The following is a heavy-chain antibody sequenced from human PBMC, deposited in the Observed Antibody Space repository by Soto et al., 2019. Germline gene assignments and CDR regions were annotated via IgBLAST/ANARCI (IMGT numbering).Heavy chain of an antibody. V-gene: IGHV4-59*01. CDR1: GDSISAYS. J-gene: IGHJ4*02. Sequence: TLSLTCTVSGDSISAYSWSWVRQPPGKGLEWIGNIHYNGNTKYNPSLKSRVSMSVDTSKNQFSLRLISVTAADTAKYFCAREGNLGRWLQPLDFWGQGTLVTVSS. D-gene: IGHD5-12*01. CDR3: AREGNLGRWLQPLDF. CDR2: IHYNGNT.